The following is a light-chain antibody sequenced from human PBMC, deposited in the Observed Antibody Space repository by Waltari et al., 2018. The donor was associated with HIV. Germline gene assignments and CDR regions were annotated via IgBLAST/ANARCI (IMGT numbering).Light chain of an antibody. CDR3: RSYTRSSTLMV. V-gene: IGLV2-14*01. J-gene: IGLJ2*01. CDR2: EVS. CDR1: TSDVGAYNF. Sequence: QSALTQPASVSGSPGQSITISCTGTTSDVGAYNFVSWYQQYPGKAPKLLISEVSNRPSGVSNRFSAPKSANTASLSSCGLQAEDEADYYCRSYTRSSTLMVFGRVTKLTVL.